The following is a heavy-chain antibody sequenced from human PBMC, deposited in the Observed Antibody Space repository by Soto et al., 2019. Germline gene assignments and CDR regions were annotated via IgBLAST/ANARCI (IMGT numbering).Heavy chain of an antibody. CDR2: IIPIFGTA. CDR1: GGTFSSYA. V-gene: IGHV1-69*05. J-gene: IGHJ6*03. Sequence: KVSCKASGGTFSSYAISWVRQAPGQGLEWMGGIIPIFGTANYAQKFQGRVTITTDASTSTAYMELRSLRSDDTAVYYCARNGVSPYYYYYMDVWGKGTTVTVSS. D-gene: IGHD2-8*01. CDR3: ARNGVSPYYYYYMDV.